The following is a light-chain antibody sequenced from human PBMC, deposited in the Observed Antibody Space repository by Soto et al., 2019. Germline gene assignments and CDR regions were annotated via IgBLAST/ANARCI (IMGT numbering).Light chain of an antibody. J-gene: IGKJ4*01. Sequence: EIVLTQSPGTLSLSPGERATLSCRASQSLSNNYLAWYQQKPGQSPRLLIYDPSKRATGIPDRFSGSDTGTDYTLSMSRREAEDFAVYYCQQYSSSPLTFGGGTNVEIK. CDR2: DPS. CDR3: QQYSSSPLT. CDR1: QSLSNNY. V-gene: IGKV3-20*01.